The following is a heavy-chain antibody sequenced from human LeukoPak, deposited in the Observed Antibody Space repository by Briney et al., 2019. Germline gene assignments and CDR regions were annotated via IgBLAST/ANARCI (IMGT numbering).Heavy chain of an antibody. Sequence: GGSLRLSCAASGFTFSSYAMSWVRQAPGKGLEWVSAISGSGGSTYYADSVKGRFTISRDNSKNTLYLQMNSLRAEDTAVYYCAKEAIYYYGSGSYEGYWGQGTLVTVSS. V-gene: IGHV3-23*01. CDR2: ISGSGGST. CDR3: AKEAIYYYGSGSYEGY. J-gene: IGHJ4*02. D-gene: IGHD3-10*01. CDR1: GFTFSSYA.